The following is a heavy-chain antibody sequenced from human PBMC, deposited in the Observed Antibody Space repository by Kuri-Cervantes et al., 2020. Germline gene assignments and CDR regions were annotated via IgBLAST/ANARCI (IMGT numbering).Heavy chain of an antibody. CDR1: GYTFTSYG. J-gene: IGHJ1*01. Sequence: ASVKVSCKASGYTFTSYGISWVRQAPGQGLEWMGWISAYSGNTNYAQKLQGRVTMTTDTSTSTAYMELRSLRSDDTAVYYCAREAGKRGYSSTWYYFQHWGQGTLVTVSS. CDR2: ISAYSGNT. D-gene: IGHD6-13*01. V-gene: IGHV1-18*01. CDR3: AREAGKRGYSSTWYYFQH.